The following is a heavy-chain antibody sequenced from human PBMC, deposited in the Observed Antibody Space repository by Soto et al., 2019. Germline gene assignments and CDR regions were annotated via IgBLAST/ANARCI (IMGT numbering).Heavy chain of an antibody. CDR3: ARRNTAMHGYYFDY. V-gene: IGHV4-39*01. CDR2: IYYSGST. Sequence: SKTLSLTCIVSGGSIARSGYFWSWIRQPPGKRLEWIATIYYSGSTYYSPSLKSRITMSVDTSRNQFSLSLSSVTAADTAVYYCARRNTAMHGYYFDYWGRGTLVTVSS. CDR1: GGSIARSGYF. J-gene: IGHJ4*02. D-gene: IGHD5-18*01.